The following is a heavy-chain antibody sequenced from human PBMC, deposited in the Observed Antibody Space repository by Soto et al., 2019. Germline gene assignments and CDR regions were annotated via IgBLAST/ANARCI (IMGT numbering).Heavy chain of an antibody. Sequence: SETLSLTCTVSGGSISNYYWSWIRQPPGKGLEWIGYFYYTGITNYNPSLKSRISMSVDTSKNQFSLKLSSVTAADTAVYYCARVRYCSSTSCREYYYYMDVWGKGTTVTVSS. J-gene: IGHJ6*03. D-gene: IGHD2-2*01. CDR3: ARVRYCSSTSCREYYYYMDV. CDR2: FYYTGIT. V-gene: IGHV4-59*12. CDR1: GGSISNYY.